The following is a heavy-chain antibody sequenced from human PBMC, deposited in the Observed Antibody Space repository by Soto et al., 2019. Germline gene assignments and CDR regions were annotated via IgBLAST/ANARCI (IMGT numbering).Heavy chain of an antibody. CDR3: ARGRSSSWYPYYYYGMDV. J-gene: IGHJ6*02. CDR1: GYRFSSYG. D-gene: IGHD6-13*01. CDR2: ISAYNGNT. Sequence: ASVKVSCAACGYRFSSYGISWVRQAPGQGLEWMGWISAYNGNTNYAQKLQGRVTMTTDTSTSTAYMELRSLRSDDTAVYYCARGRSSSWYPYYYYGMDVWGQGTTVTVSS. V-gene: IGHV1-18*01.